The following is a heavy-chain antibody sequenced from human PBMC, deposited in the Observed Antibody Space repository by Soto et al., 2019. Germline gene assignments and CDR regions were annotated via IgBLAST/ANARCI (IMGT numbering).Heavy chain of an antibody. CDR1: VFNFKNHA. Sequence: RRALLVSCTASVFNFKNHAMNWIRQAPGKGLDWVSTISGSGATSLYADSVKGRFTIFKDSSQAYLDLKSLRVEDSATYYCAKTETMVVVTVQPRWFDSWGRGTLVTAPQ. D-gene: IGHD2-21*02. CDR2: ISGSGATS. CDR3: AKTETMVVVTVQPRWFDS. V-gene: IGHV3-23*01. J-gene: IGHJ5*01.